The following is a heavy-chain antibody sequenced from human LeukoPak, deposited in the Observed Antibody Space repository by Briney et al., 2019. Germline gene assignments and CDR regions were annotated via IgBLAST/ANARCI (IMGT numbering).Heavy chain of an antibody. CDR2: IYYSGIT. CDR1: GDSIRGSSYY. V-gene: IGHV4-39*01. D-gene: IGHD6-6*01. Sequence: SETLSLTCTVSGDSIRGSSYYWGWIRQPPGKGLEWIGSIYYSGITYDNPSLKSRVTISVDTSKNQFSLKLSSVTAADTAVYYCARQGYSNSSGGQVFYGMDVWGQGTTVTVSS. J-gene: IGHJ6*02. CDR3: ARQGYSNSSGGQVFYGMDV.